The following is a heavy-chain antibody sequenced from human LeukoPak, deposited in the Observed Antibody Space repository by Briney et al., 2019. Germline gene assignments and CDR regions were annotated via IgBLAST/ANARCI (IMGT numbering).Heavy chain of an antibody. V-gene: IGHV3-7*04. Sequence: VGSLRLSCAASGFTFSSYWMSWVRQAPGKGLEWVANIKQDGSEEYYLDSVKGRFTISRDNAENSLYLQMNSLRAEDTAVYYCATEASRGLEDWGQGILVTVSS. CDR2: IKQDGSEE. CDR1: GFTFSSYW. D-gene: IGHD6-19*01. J-gene: IGHJ4*01. CDR3: ATEASRGLED.